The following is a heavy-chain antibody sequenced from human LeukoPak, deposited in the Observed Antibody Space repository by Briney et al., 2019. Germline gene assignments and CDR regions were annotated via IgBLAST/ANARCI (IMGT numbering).Heavy chain of an antibody. CDR2: IYPGDSDT. CDR3: ARGSTSLANWFDP. CDR1: GYSFTSYW. D-gene: IGHD2-2*01. V-gene: IGHV5-51*01. Sequence: GGSLKISCKGSGYSFTSYWIGWVRQMPGKGLEWMGIIYPGDSDTRYSPSFQGQVTISADKSISTAYLQWSSLKASDTAMYYCARGSTSLANWFDPWGQGTLVTVSS. J-gene: IGHJ5*02.